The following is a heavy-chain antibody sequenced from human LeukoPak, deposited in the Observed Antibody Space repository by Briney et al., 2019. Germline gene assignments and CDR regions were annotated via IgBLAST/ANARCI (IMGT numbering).Heavy chain of an antibody. D-gene: IGHD7-27*01. CDR3: ARDRAWGSLTRNFDY. CDR2: ISWNRVDI. CDR1: GFTLDEYA. J-gene: IGHJ4*02. Sequence: GRSLRLSCAPSGFTLDEYAMHWVRQAPGKGLEGVSGISWNRVDIDYAGSVKGRFTISRDNGKNSLYLQMNSLRAEDTALYYCARDRAWGSLTRNFDYWGQGTLVTVSS. V-gene: IGHV3-9*01.